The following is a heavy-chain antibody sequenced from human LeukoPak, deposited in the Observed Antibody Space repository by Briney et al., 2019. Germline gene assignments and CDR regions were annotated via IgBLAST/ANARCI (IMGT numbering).Heavy chain of an antibody. J-gene: IGHJ3*02. CDR1: GGSCSGYY. Sequence: PSETLSLTCAVYGGSCSGYYWSWIRQPPGKGLEWIGEINHSGSTNYNPSLKSRVTISVDTSKNQFSLKLSSVTAADTAVYYCAREGDQEAFDIWGQGTMVTVSS. CDR3: AREGDQEAFDI. CDR2: INHSGST. D-gene: IGHD2-2*01. V-gene: IGHV4-34*01.